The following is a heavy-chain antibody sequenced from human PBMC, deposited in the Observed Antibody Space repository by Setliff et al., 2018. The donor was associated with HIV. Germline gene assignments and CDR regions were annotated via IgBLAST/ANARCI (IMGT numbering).Heavy chain of an antibody. CDR1: GGSISSGGYY. CDR3: TGDYNSGSNRFDY. V-gene: IGHV4-31*03. Sequence: PSETLSLTCTVSGGSISSGGYYWSWIRQHPGKGLEWIGYIYYSGSTYYNPSLKSRVTISVDTSKNQFSLKLSSVTAADTAVYYCTGDYNSGSNRFDYWGQGAPVTVSS. D-gene: IGHD3-10*01. J-gene: IGHJ4*02. CDR2: IYYSGST.